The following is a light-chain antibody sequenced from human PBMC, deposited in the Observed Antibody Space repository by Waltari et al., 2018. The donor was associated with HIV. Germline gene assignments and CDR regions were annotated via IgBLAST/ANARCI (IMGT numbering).Light chain of an antibody. J-gene: IGLJ1*01. CDR2: GNS. CDR1: SSNIGAGYD. CDR3: QSYDSSMSLYV. Sequence: QSVLTQPPSVSGAPGQRVTISCTGSSSNIGAGYDLHWYQQLPGTAPKPLIYGNSNRPSGVPDRFSGSKSGTSASLAITGLQAEDEADYYCQSYDSSMSLYVFGTGTKVTVL. V-gene: IGLV1-40*01.